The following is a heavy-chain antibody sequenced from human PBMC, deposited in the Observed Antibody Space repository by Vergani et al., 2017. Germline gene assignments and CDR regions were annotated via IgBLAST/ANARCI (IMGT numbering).Heavy chain of an antibody. V-gene: IGHV1-69*09. CDR2: IIPILGIA. J-gene: IGHJ3*02. CDR3: ARSVRFLEWGGDAFDI. D-gene: IGHD3-3*01. Sequence: QLVQSGPEVKKPGSSVKVSCKASGGTFSSYTISWVRQAPGQGLEWMGRIIPILGIANYAQKFQGRVTITADKSTSTAYMELSSLRSEDTAVYYCARSVRFLEWGGDAFDIWGQGTMVTVSS. CDR1: GGTFSSYT.